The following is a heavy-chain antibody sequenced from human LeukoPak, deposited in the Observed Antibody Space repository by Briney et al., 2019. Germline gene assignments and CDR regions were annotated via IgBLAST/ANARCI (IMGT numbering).Heavy chain of an antibody. V-gene: IGHV4-34*01. CDR1: GGSFSGYY. J-gene: IGHJ6*03. CDR2: INHSGST. Sequence: SETLSLTCAVYGGSFSGYYWSWIRQPPGKGLEWIGEINHSGSTNYNPSLKSRVTISVDTSKNQFSLKLSSVTAADTAVYYCARDARNIVVVPAARDYYYYYMDVWGKGTTVTVSS. D-gene: IGHD2-2*01. CDR3: ARDARNIVVVPAARDYYYYYMDV.